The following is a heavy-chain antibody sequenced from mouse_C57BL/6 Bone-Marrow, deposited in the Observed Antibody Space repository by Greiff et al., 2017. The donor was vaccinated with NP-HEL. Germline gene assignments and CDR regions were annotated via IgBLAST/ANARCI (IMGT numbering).Heavy chain of an antibody. J-gene: IGHJ3*01. V-gene: IGHV14-4*01. Sequence: EVQLQQSGAELVRPGASVKLSCTASGFNIKDDYMHWVKQRPEQGLEWIGWIDPENGDTEYASKFQGKATITADTSSNTAYLQLSSLTSEDTAVYYCTTRIYYPFAYWGQGTLVTVSA. CDR3: TTRIYYPFAY. CDR2: IDPENGDT. CDR1: GFNIKDDY. D-gene: IGHD2-1*01.